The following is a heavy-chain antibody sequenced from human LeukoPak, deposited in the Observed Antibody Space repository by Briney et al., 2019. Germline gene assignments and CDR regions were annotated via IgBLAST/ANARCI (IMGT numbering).Heavy chain of an antibody. CDR2: IYYSGST. CDR3: ATYCSSTSCYRRWAFDI. V-gene: IGHV4-39*01. D-gene: IGHD2-2*01. Sequence: SETLSLTCTVSGGSISSYYWGWIRQPPGKGLEWIGSIYYSGSTYYNPSLKSRVTISVDMSKNQFSLKLSSVTAADTAVYYCATYCSSTSCYRRWAFDIWGQGTMVTVSS. CDR1: GGSISSYY. J-gene: IGHJ3*02.